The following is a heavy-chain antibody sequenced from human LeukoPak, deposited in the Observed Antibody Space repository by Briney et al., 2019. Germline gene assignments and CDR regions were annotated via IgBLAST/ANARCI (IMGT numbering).Heavy chain of an antibody. J-gene: IGHJ4*02. CDR1: GFIFNNYA. CDR3: ATDLILTGYYSGDY. Sequence: GGSLRLSCAGSGFIFNNYAMHWVRQPPGKGLEWVSGISWNSGTIDYADSVRGRFTISRDDSKNTLYLQLNSLRAEDTAVYYCATDLILTGYYSGDYWGQGTPVTVSS. V-gene: IGHV3-9*01. CDR2: ISWNSGTI. D-gene: IGHD3-9*01.